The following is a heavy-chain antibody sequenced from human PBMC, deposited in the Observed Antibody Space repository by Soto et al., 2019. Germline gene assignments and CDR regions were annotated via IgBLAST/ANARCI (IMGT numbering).Heavy chain of an antibody. CDR2: IIPIFGTA. CDR3: ARSGGNGDYVFYF. D-gene: IGHD4-17*01. Sequence: ASVKVSCKASGGTFSSYAISWVRQAPGQGLEWMGGIIPIFGTANYAQKFQGRVTITADESTSTAYMELSSLRSEDTAVYYCARSGGNGDYVFYFWGQGSLVPVSS. J-gene: IGHJ4*02. CDR1: GGTFSSYA. V-gene: IGHV1-69*13.